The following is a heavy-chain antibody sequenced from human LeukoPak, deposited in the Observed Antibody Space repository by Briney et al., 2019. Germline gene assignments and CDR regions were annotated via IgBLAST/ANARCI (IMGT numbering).Heavy chain of an antibody. CDR3: ARSGIRVQWLGHNWFDP. CDR2: IYYSGST. Sequence: SETLSLTCTVSGGSISSYYWSWIRQPPGKGLEWIGYIYYSGSTNYNPSLKSRVTISVDTSKNQFSLKLSSVTAADTAVYYCARSGIRVQWLGHNWFDPWGQETLVTVSS. CDR1: GGSISSYY. J-gene: IGHJ5*02. V-gene: IGHV4-59*08. D-gene: IGHD6-19*01.